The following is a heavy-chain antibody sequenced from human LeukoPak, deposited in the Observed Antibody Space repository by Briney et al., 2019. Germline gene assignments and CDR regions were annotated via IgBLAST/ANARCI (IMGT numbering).Heavy chain of an antibody. J-gene: IGHJ6*02. D-gene: IGHD6-13*01. Sequence: GGSLRLSCAASGFIFRSYDMHWVRQAPDKGLEWVAVICYDGSNKYYAESVKGRFTISRDNSKNTLYLQMNSLRAEDSAVYYCARGLIAAAGTGYYYYYGMDVWGQGTTVTVSS. V-gene: IGHV3-33*01. CDR2: ICYDGSNK. CDR3: ARGLIAAAGTGYYYYYGMDV. CDR1: GFIFRSYD.